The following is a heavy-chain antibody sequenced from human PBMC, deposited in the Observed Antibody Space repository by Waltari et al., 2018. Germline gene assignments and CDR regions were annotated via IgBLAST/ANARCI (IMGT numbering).Heavy chain of an antibody. V-gene: IGHV3-53*01. J-gene: IGHJ4*02. CDR3: ARLKQLVYYFDS. CDR2: LYSGGGT. CDR1: GSSFTGNY. Sequence: EVQLVESGGGLIQPGGSLRLSCAVSGSSFTGNYLTWLRQAPGKGLEWVAVLYSGGGTYYTDSVKGRFTISRDNSNNTLDLQMTGLRADDTAVYFCARLKQLVYYFDSWGQGTQVTVSS. D-gene: IGHD1-1*01.